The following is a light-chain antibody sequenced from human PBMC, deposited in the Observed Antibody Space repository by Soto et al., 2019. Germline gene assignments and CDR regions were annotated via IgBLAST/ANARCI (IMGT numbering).Light chain of an antibody. V-gene: IGKV2-28*01. J-gene: IGKJ1*01. Sequence: DIVMTQPPLSLPVTPGEPASISCRSSQNLMHSNGYNYLDWYLQKPGQSPQLLISLGSNRASGVPDRFSGSGSGTDFILKISRVEAEDVGVSYCMQTLQTPTFG. CDR1: QNLMHSNGYNY. CDR3: MQTLQTPT. CDR2: LGS.